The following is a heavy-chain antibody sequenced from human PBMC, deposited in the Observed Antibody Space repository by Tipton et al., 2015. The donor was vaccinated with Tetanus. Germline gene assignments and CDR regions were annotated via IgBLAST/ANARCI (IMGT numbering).Heavy chain of an antibody. CDR1: GFTLSTYD. CDR3: ARGSAGSPMDV. J-gene: IGHJ6*02. CDR2: IGTAGDT. V-gene: IGHV3-13*01. Sequence: SLRLSCAASGFTLSTYDIHWVRQPPGKGLEWVSGIGTAGDTHYSGSVKGRFTISRENVKNSLSLQLNNLRVGDTAVYYRARGSAGSPMDVWGQGTTVTVSS.